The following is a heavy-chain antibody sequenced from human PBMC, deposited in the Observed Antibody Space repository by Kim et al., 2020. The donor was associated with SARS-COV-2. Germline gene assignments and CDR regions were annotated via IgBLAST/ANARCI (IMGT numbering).Heavy chain of an antibody. CDR2: ISPSAGGT. J-gene: IGHJ3*02. CDR1: GYSFTTYY. V-gene: IGHV1-46*01. Sequence: ASVKVSCKTSGYSFTTYYMHWVRQAPGQGLEWMGIISPSAGGTTYAQKFQGRVTMTRDTSTSTVYMELSSLRSEDTAMYYCARDSWNRDAFDIWGQGTMV. D-gene: IGHD1-1*01. CDR3: ARDSWNRDAFDI.